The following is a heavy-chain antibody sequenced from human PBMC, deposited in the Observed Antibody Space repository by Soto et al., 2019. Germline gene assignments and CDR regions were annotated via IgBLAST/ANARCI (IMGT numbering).Heavy chain of an antibody. V-gene: IGHV3-64*07. J-gene: IGHJ4*02. Sequence: EVQLVESGGGLVQPGGSLRLSCAASGFTFSYNAMHWVRQAPGKGLEYVSGISSNGHSSFYVDSVKDRFTISRDNSKNTLYLQMGSLRAEDMGVYYCARDSGVSSSSPLDYWGQGTLVTVSS. D-gene: IGHD6-6*01. CDR2: ISSNGHSS. CDR3: ARDSGVSSSSPLDY. CDR1: GFTFSYNA.